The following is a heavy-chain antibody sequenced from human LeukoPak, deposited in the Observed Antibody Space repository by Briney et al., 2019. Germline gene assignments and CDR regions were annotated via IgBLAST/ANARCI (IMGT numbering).Heavy chain of an antibody. Sequence: SETLSLTCTVSGGSISSYYWSWTRQPPGKGLEWIGYIYYSGSTNYNPSLKSRVTISVDTSKNQFSLKLSSVTAADTAVYYCARGPITMVRGVFMDVWGKGTTVTISS. CDR1: GGSISSYY. J-gene: IGHJ6*03. V-gene: IGHV4-59*01. CDR3: ARGPITMVRGVFMDV. D-gene: IGHD3-10*01. CDR2: IYYSGST.